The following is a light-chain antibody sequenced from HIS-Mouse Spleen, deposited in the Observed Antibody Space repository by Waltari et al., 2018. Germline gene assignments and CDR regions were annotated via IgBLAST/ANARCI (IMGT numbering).Light chain of an antibody. CDR2: WAP. CDR1: QSVLYSSNNKNY. J-gene: IGKJ4*01. Sequence: IVMTQSPDSLAVSLGERATINCKPSQSVLYSSNNKNYVAWYQQKPGQPPKLLIYWAPTRESGVPDRFSGSGSGTDFTLTISSLQAEDVAVYYCQQYYSTPTFGGGTKVEIK. V-gene: IGKV4-1*01. CDR3: QQYYSTPT.